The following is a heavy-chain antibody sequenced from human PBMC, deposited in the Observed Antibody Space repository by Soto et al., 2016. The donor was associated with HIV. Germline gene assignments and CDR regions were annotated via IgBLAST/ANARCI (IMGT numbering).Heavy chain of an antibody. CDR3: ARAETYSSSYQD. J-gene: IGHJ4*02. Sequence: EVQLVESGGGLVQPGGSLRLSCAASGFTFSSYSMNWVRQAPGKGLEWVSYISSSSTTIYYADSVKGRFTISRDNAKNSLYLQMNSLRAEDTAVYYCARAETYSSSYQDWGQGTLVTVSS. D-gene: IGHD6-13*01. CDR1: GFTFSSYS. V-gene: IGHV3-48*04. CDR2: ISSSSTTI.